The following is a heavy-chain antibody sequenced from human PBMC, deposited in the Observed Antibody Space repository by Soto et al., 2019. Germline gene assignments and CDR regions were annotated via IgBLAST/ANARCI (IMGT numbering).Heavy chain of an antibody. D-gene: IGHD2-15*01. V-gene: IGHV3-33*01. J-gene: IGHJ4*02. CDR3: ARGKIVAANPLSYYFDY. Sequence: GGSLRLSCAASGFTFSSYGMHWVRQAPGKGLEWVAVIWYDGSNKYYADSVKGRFTISRDNSKNTLYLQMNSLRAEDTAVYYCARGKIVAANPLSYYFDYWGQGTLVTVSS. CDR1: GFTFSSYG. CDR2: IWYDGSNK.